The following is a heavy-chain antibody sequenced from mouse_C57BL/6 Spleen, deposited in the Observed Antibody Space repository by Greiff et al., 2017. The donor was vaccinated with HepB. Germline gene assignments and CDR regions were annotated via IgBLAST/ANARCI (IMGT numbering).Heavy chain of an antibody. CDR1: GFSLTSYG. CDR2: IWRGGST. J-gene: IGHJ1*03. Sequence: VKLMESGPGLVQPSQSLSITCTVSGFSLTSYGVHWVRQSPGKGLEWLGVIWRGGSTDYNAAFMSRLSITKDNSKSPVFFKMNSLQADDTAIYYCAKSFITTVQGYFDVWGTGTTVTVSS. V-gene: IGHV2-5*01. CDR3: AKSFITTVQGYFDV. D-gene: IGHD1-1*01.